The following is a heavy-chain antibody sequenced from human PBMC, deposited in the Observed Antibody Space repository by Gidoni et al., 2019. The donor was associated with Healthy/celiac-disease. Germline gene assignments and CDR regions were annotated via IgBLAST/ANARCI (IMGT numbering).Heavy chain of an antibody. Sequence: QVQLQESGPGLVKPSQTLSLTCTVSGGSISSGGYYWSWIRQHPGKGLEWIGYIYYSGSTYYNPSLKSRVTISVDTSKNQCSLKLSSVTAADTAVYYCARGEDGGGSFDYWGQGTLVTVSS. CDR2: IYYSGST. V-gene: IGHV4-31*03. J-gene: IGHJ4*02. CDR3: ARGEDGGGSFDY. CDR1: GGSISSGGYY. D-gene: IGHD4-17*01.